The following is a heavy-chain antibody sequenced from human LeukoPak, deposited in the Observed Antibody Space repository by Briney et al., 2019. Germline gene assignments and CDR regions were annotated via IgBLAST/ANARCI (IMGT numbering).Heavy chain of an antibody. CDR1: GYTFTSYG. D-gene: IGHD3-16*01. CDR3: ARPRYDYVWGSYDNWFDP. V-gene: IGHV1-18*01. Sequence: ASVKVSCKASGYTFTSYGISWVRQAPGQGLEWMGWISAYNGNTNYAQKLQGRGTMTTDTSTSRAYMELRSLRSDDTAVYYCARPRYDYVWGSYDNWFDPWGQGTLVTVSS. J-gene: IGHJ5*02. CDR2: ISAYNGNT.